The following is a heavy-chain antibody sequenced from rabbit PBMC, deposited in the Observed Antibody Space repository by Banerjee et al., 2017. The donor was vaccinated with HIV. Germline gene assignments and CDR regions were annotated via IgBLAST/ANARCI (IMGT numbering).Heavy chain of an antibody. J-gene: IGHJ6*01. V-gene: IGHV1S45*01. Sequence: QEQLEESGGDLVKPEGSLTLTCTASGFSFSSSYWICWVRQAPGKGLEWIACIYAGSSGGTYYASWASGRFTISKTSSTTVTLQMTSLTAADTATYFCARGVYSDGYGIVVYATHLDLRGPGTLVTVS. CDR3: ARGVYSDGYGIVVYATHLDL. CDR1: GFSFSSSYW. D-gene: IGHD6-1*01. CDR2: IYAGSSGGT.